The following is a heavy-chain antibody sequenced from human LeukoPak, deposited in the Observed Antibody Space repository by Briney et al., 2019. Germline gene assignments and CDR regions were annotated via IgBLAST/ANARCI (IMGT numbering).Heavy chain of an antibody. V-gene: IGHV3-9*01. D-gene: IGHD3-22*01. J-gene: IGHJ5*02. Sequence: PGRSLRLSCAASGFTFDDYAMHWVRQAPGKGLEWVSGISWNSGSIGYADSVKGRFTISRDNSKNTLYLQMNSLRAEDTAVYYCARRITMIEVGNWFDPWGQGTLVTVSS. CDR3: ARRITMIEVGNWFDP. CDR2: ISWNSGSI. CDR1: GFTFDDYA.